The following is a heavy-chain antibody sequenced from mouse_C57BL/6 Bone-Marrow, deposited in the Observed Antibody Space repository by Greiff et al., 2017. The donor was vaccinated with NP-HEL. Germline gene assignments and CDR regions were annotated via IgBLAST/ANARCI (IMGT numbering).Heavy chain of an antibody. CDR1: GFTFSSYT. Sequence: EVKLVESGGGLVKPGGSLKLSCAASGFTFSSYTMSWVRQTPEKRLEWVATISGGGGNTYYPDSVKGRFTISRDNAKNTLYLQMSSLRSEDTALYYCARQGFRITTVVATNFDYWGQGTTLTVSS. D-gene: IGHD1-1*01. CDR3: ARQGFRITTVVATNFDY. J-gene: IGHJ2*01. CDR2: ISGGGGNT. V-gene: IGHV5-9*01.